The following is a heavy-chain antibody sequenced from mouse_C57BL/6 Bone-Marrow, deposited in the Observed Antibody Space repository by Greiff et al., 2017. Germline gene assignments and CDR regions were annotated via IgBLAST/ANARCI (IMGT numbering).Heavy chain of an antibody. V-gene: IGHV5-4*01. CDR3: ASMDY. Sequence: VQLQQSGGGLVKPGGSLKLSCAASGFTFSSYAMSWVRQTPEKRLEWVATISDGGSYTYYPDNVKGRFTISRDNAKNNLYLQMSHLKSEDTAMYYCASMDYWGQGTSVTVSS. CDR2: ISDGGSYT. J-gene: IGHJ4*01. CDR1: GFTFSSYA.